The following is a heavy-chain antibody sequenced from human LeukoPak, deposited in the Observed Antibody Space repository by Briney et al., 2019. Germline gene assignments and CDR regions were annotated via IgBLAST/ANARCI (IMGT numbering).Heavy chain of an antibody. CDR1: GFTFSSHL. CDR3: VRKFATGD. D-gene: IGHD1-14*01. J-gene: IGHJ4*02. Sequence: GGSLRLSCAASGFTFSSHLMHWVRQAQGTGLVWVSSVKGDGTATNYADSVKGRFTISRDNAKNTLCLQMNSLRVEDTAVYYCVRKFATGDWGQGTLVTVSS. V-gene: IGHV3-74*01. CDR2: VKGDGTAT.